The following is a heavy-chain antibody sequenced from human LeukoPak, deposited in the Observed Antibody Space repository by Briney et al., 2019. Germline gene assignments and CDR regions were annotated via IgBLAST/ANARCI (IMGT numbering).Heavy chain of an antibody. Sequence: PGTSLRLSCAASGFPFSDYGKYWVRQAPGKGLEWLAVISHDGNNKYYAESVKGRIAISRDNSMNTLYLQMNSLRAEDTAVYYCAKVRWGSDNALDSWGQGTLVTGSS. J-gene: IGHJ4*02. CDR1: GFPFSDYG. D-gene: IGHD3-16*01. V-gene: IGHV3-30*18. CDR3: AKVRWGSDNALDS. CDR2: ISHDGNNK.